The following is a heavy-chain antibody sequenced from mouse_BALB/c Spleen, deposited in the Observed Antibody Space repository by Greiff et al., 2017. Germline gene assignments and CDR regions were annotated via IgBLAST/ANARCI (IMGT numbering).Heavy chain of an antibody. V-gene: IGHV5-9-3*01. J-gene: IGHJ1*01. CDR2: ISSGGSYT. D-gene: IGHD3-3*01. Sequence: VATISSGGSYTYYPDSVKGRFTISRDNAKNTLYLQMSSLRSEDTAMYYCARHEGGTWYFDVWGAGTTVTVSS. CDR3: ARHEGGTWYFDV.